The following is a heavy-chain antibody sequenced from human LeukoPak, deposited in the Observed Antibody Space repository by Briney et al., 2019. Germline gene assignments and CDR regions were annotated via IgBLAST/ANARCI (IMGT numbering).Heavy chain of an antibody. Sequence: GGSLRLSCEASGFTFSTFTMNWVRQAPGKGLEWVSYISSSSSTIYYADSVKGRFTISRDNAKNPLYLQMNSLRAEDTAVYYCARDSGYSSGWYSIDFDYWGQGTLVTVSS. J-gene: IGHJ4*02. D-gene: IGHD6-19*01. CDR2: ISSSSSTI. CDR1: GFTFSTFT. V-gene: IGHV3-48*04. CDR3: ARDSGYSSGWYSIDFDY.